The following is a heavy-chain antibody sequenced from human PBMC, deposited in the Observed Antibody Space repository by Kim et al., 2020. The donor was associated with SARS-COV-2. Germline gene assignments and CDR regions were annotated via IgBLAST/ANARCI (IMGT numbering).Heavy chain of an antibody. CDR3: ARLASSSWYYFDY. D-gene: IGHD6-13*01. Sequence: ENSVKGRFTIPRDNSKNTLDLQMNSLRAEDTAVYYCARLASSSWYYFDYWGQGTLVTVSS. V-gene: IGHV3-66*01. J-gene: IGHJ4*02.